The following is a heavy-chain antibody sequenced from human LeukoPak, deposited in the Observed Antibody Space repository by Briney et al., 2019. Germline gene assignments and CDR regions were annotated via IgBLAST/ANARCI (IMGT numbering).Heavy chain of an antibody. CDR3: ARATWDS. J-gene: IGHJ4*02. CDR1: GFTFSDYT. Sequence: PGGSLRLSCAASGFTFSDYTMNWVRQGPGKGLEWVSSISPSSSYMYYADSVKGRFTISRDNTKNSLYLQMNSLRAEDTAVYYCARATWDSWGQGALVTVSS. V-gene: IGHV3-21*01. CDR2: ISPSSSYM. D-gene: IGHD2-15*01.